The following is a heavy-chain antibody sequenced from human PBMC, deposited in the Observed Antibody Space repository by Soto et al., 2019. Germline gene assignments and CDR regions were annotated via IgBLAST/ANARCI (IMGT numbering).Heavy chain of an antibody. Sequence: QVQLVQSGAEVKKPGSSVKVYCKASGGTFSSYSISWVRQAPGQGLEWMGRIIPILGRANYAQNFQGRVTITADKSTSTAYMELSSLRSDDTAVYYCATHSQDISGYDYFRHWGQGTVVTVSS. J-gene: IGHJ4*02. CDR1: GGTFSSYS. CDR3: ATHSQDISGYDYFRH. V-gene: IGHV1-69*02. CDR2: IIPILGRA. D-gene: IGHD5-12*01.